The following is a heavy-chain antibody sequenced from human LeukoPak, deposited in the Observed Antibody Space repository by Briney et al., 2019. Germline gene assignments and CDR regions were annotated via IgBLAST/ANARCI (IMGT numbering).Heavy chain of an antibody. CDR3: AKGGLIAYFDY. D-gene: IGHD3-16*02. V-gene: IGHV3-23*01. CDR2: ISGSDDST. J-gene: IGHJ4*02. Sequence: PGGSLRLSCAASGLTFSSYAMRWVRQAPGKGLEWVSAISGSDDSTYYADSVKGRFTISRDNSKNTLYLQMNSLRAEDTALYYCAKGGLIAYFDYWGQGTLVTVSS. CDR1: GLTFSSYA.